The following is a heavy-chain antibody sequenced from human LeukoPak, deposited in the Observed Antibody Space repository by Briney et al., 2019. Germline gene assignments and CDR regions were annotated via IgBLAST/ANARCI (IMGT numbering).Heavy chain of an antibody. J-gene: IGHJ4*02. CDR3: ARAPCALRCSFDY. V-gene: IGHV3-64*01. D-gene: IGHD4-17*01. CDR2: ISSNGGST. CDR1: RFPFSNYA. Sequence: GGSLRLSCVGSRFPFSNYAMSWVRQAPGKGLEYVSAISSNGGSTYYANSVKGRFTISRDNSKNTLYLQMGSLRAEDMAVYYCARAPCALRCSFDYWGQGTLVTVSS.